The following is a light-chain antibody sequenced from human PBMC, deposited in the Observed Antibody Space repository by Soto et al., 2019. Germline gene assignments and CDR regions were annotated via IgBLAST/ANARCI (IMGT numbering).Light chain of an antibody. CDR1: QSISNW. V-gene: IGKV1-5*03. CDR2: KAS. CDR3: QQYDRFPYT. J-gene: IGKJ2*01. Sequence: DIQMTQSPSTLSAPVGDTVTITCRASQSISNWLAWYQKKPGQAPKLLIHKASTLESGVPSRFSGSGSGTEFTLTISSLQPDDFATFYCQQYDRFPYTFGQGTKLEIK.